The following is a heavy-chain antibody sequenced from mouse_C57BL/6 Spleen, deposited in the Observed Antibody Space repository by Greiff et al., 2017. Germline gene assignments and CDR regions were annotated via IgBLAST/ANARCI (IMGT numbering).Heavy chain of an antibody. J-gene: IGHJ1*03. CDR3: ARRGWDVRWYFDV. V-gene: IGHV2-2*01. Sequence: VKLMESGPGLVQPSQSLSITCTVSGFSLTSYGVHWVRQSPGKGLAWLGVIWSGGSTDYNAAFISRLSISKDNSKSQVFFKMNSLQADDTAIYYCARRGWDVRWYFDVWGTGTTVTVSS. CDR1: GFSLTSYG. D-gene: IGHD4-1*01. CDR2: IWSGGST.